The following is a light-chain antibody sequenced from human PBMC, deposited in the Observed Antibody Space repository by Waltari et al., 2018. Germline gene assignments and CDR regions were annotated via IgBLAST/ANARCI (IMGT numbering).Light chain of an antibody. V-gene: IGKV3-20*01. Sequence: EIVLTQSPGTLSLSPGERATLSCRASQSVSRTLPWYQKKPGQAPRLLIYDASIRATGIPDRFSGSGSGTDFSLTISRLEPEDFAVYYCQKYGTRPATFGQGTKVEIK. J-gene: IGKJ1*01. CDR3: QKYGTRPAT. CDR2: DAS. CDR1: QSVSRT.